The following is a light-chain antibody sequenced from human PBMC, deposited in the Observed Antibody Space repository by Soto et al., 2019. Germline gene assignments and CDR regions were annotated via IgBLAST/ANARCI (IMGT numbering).Light chain of an antibody. J-gene: IGLJ3*02. CDR1: SSNIGTNT. CDR2: LDN. CDR3: AGWDDSLNGPV. Sequence: QSVLTQPPSASGTPGQRVTISCSGSSSNIGTNTVNWYQQLPGTAPKLLIYLDNQRPSGVPDRFSGSKSGTSASLAISGLQSEDEADYYCAGWDDSLNGPVFGGGTKVTVL. V-gene: IGLV1-44*01.